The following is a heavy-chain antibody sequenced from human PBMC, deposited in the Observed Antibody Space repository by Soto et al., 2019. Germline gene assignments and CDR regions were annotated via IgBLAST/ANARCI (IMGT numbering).Heavy chain of an antibody. CDR3: ARYYSSGWYVWFDP. V-gene: IGHV1-18*04. Sequence: GASVKVSCKASGYIFTGYYMHWVRQAPGQGLEWMGWINAYNGNTNYAQKLQGRVTMTTDTSTSTAYMELRSLRSDDTAVYYCARYYSSGWYVWFDPWGQGTLVTVSS. CDR1: GYIFTGYY. J-gene: IGHJ5*02. D-gene: IGHD6-19*01. CDR2: INAYNGNT.